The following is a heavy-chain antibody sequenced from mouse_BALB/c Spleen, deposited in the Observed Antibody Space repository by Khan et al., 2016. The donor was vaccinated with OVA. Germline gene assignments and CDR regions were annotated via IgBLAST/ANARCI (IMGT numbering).Heavy chain of an antibody. J-gene: IGHJ3*01. CDR3: ARSTYRYAFAY. CDR1: GDSITSGY. D-gene: IGHD2-14*01. V-gene: IGHV3-8*02. Sequence: EVQLQESGPSLVKPSQTLSLTCSVTGDSITSGYWSWIRKFPGHKLEYMGYMIYTGYTDYNPSIKSRIAITRHTSKNQYDLQLNSVTTEDTATYYCARSTYRYAFAYWGQGTLVTVSA. CDR2: MIYTGYT.